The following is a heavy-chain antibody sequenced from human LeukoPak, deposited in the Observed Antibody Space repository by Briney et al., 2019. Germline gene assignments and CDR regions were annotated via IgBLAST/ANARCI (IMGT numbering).Heavy chain of an antibody. Sequence: PSESLSLTCTGCGCFISSSSYYWGGIREPPGKGLEWIGSIYYSGSTYYNPSLKTQVTISVDTSNNHFSLTLSSLTAADTAVYYCARERDPVSLNHGPSWFDPWGQGTLVTVSS. CDR1: GCFISSSSYY. CDR3: ARERDPVSLNHGPSWFDP. V-gene: IGHV4-39*07. J-gene: IGHJ5*02. CDR2: IYYSGST. D-gene: IGHD1-14*01.